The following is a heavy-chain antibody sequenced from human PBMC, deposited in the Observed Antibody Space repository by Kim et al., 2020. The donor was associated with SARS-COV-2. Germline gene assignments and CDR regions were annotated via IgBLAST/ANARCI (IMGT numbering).Heavy chain of an antibody. D-gene: IGHD3-3*01. V-gene: IGHV3-30-3*01. CDR1: GFTFSSYA. CDR3: AREGDTIFGPSPHAFDI. Sequence: GGSLRLSCAASGFTFSSYAMHWVRQAPGKGLEWVAVISYDGSNKYYADSVKGRFTISRDNSKNTLYLQMNSLRAEDTAVYYCAREGDTIFGPSPHAFDIWGQGTMVTVSS. CDR2: ISYDGSNK. J-gene: IGHJ3*02.